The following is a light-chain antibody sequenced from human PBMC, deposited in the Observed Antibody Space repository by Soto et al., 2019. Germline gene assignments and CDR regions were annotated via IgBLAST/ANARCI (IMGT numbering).Light chain of an antibody. CDR3: QQYYSSPRT. V-gene: IGKV3-20*01. CDR2: GAS. J-gene: IGKJ1*01. Sequence: EIVLTQSPGTLSLSPGERATLSCRASQSVSTRSLAWYQQKPGQAPRLLISGASSRAADIPDRFSGSGSGTDFTLTINRLEPEDCAVYYCQQYYSSPRTFGQGTKVE. CDR1: QSVSTRS.